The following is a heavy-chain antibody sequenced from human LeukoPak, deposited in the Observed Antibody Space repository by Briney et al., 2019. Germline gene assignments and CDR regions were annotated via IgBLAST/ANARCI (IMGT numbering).Heavy chain of an antibody. CDR3: ARDSVLGAK. CDR2: INPNTGGT. CDR1: GYTLTGYY. Sequence: ASVKVSCKASGYTLTGYYMHWVRQAPGQGLEWMGRINPNTGGTNYARKFQGRVTMTRDTSISTAYLDLSSLRSDDTAVYYCARDSVLGAKWGQGTLVTASS. V-gene: IGHV1-2*06. J-gene: IGHJ4*02. D-gene: IGHD1-26*01.